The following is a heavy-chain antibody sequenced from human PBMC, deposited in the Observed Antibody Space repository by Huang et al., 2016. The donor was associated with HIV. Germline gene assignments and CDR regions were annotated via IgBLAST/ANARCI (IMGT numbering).Heavy chain of an antibody. Sequence: QVHLVESGGGVVQPGGSLRLSCAASGFKLSGFGMHWVRQATGKGVECVAVISYDGRSQFYTDSVKGRFTISRDNSDNTLSLQMKGLRPDDTAVYYCAKESRWFSDFDHWGQGVLVSVSS. CDR3: AKESRWFSDFDH. CDR1: GFKLSGFG. D-gene: IGHD2-15*01. J-gene: IGHJ4*02. V-gene: IGHV3-30*18. CDR2: ISYDGRSQ.